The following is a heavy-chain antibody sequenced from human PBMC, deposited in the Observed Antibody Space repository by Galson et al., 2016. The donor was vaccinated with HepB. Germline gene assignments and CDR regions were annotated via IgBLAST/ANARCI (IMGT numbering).Heavy chain of an antibody. D-gene: IGHD3-10*01. Sequence: SVKVSCKASGYTFTPFPIHWVRQARGEGLKWMGWINAANGDTGYSQTFQGRITITTDTSAGTTYMELGSLTSEDTAVYFCARKDYYTSGVYHFDSWGQGTLVTVSS. CDR2: INAANGDT. CDR1: GYTFTPFP. V-gene: IGHV1-3*01. CDR3: ARKDYYTSGVYHFDS. J-gene: IGHJ4*02.